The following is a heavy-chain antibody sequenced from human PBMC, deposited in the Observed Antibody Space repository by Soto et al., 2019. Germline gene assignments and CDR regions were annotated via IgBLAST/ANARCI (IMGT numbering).Heavy chain of an antibody. CDR1: GYSFTSYW. CDR2: IYPGDSDT. Sequence: PGESLKISCKGSGYSFTSYWIGWVRQMPGKGLEWMGIIYPGDSDTRYSPSFQGQVTMSADKSISTAYLQWSSLKASDTAMYYCARDSSSWYAYYYYGMDVWGQGTTVTSP. V-gene: IGHV5-51*01. D-gene: IGHD6-13*01. J-gene: IGHJ6*02. CDR3: ARDSSSWYAYYYYGMDV.